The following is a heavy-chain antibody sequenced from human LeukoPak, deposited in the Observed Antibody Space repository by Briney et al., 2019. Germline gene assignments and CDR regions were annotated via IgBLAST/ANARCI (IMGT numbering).Heavy chain of an antibody. J-gene: IGHJ6*02. Sequence: SETLSLTCTVSGGSISSSSYYWGWIRQPPGKGLEWIGSIYYSGSTYYNPSLKGRVTISVDTSKNQFSLKLSSVTAADTAVYYCARSSRYYYGMDVWGQGTTVTVSS. CDR1: GGSISSSSYY. CDR3: ARSSRYYYGMDV. V-gene: IGHV4-39*01. CDR2: IYYSGST.